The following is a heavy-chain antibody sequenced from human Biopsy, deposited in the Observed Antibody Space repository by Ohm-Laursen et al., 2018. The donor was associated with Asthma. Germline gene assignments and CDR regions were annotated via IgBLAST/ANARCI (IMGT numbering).Heavy chain of an antibody. CDR3: ARAAITGIRGWFDP. CDR2: TDQSGYT. J-gene: IGHJ5*02. CDR1: GGYLTGHY. D-gene: IGHD1-20*01. V-gene: IGHV4-34*01. Sequence: SDTLSLTCTVYGGYLTGHYWNWIRQPPGKGLEWIGETDQSGYTNSNPSLKSRVTISADTSKNQFHLNLSSVTAADTAVYFCARAAITGIRGWFDPWGQGTQVTVSS.